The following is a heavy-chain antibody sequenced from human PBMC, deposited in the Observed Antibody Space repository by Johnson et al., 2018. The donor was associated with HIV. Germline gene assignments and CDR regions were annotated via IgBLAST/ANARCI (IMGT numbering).Heavy chain of an antibody. Sequence: VQLVESGGGLVKPGGSLRLSCAASGFTFSNAWMSWVRQAPGKGLEWVGRIKSKTDGGTTDYAAPVKGRFTISRDDSKNTLYLQLNSLKTEDTAVYYCTTMGLRIGTFDGDQSDAFDIWGQGTMVTVSS. CDR2: IKSKTDGGTT. V-gene: IGHV3-15*01. CDR1: GFTFSNAW. J-gene: IGHJ3*02. CDR3: TTMGLRIGTFDGDQSDAFDI. D-gene: IGHD1-26*01.